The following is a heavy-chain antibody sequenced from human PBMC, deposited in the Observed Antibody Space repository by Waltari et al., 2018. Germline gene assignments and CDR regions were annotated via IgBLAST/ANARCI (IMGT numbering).Heavy chain of an antibody. D-gene: IGHD1-26*01. V-gene: IGHV1-2*02. CDR1: GYTFTCYY. J-gene: IGHJ4*02. Sequence: QLQRVQSGAEVKKPGASLKVSCKAAGYTFTCYYIHWVRQAPGQGLEWMGWINPKTNSAYYEQKFKGRVSITSDTSITTAYMELSRLRSDDTAVYYCASPPGVGATYGDFDYWGQGTLVTVSS. CDR2: INPKTNSA. CDR3: ASPPGVGATYGDFDY.